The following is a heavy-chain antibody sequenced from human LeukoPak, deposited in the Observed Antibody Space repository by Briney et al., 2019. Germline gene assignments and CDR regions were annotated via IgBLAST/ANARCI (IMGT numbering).Heavy chain of an antibody. CDR3: ARENCSGGSCYSVDY. CDR1: GGSISSSSYY. CDR2: MYYSANT. Sequence: PSETLSLTCTVSGGSISSSSYYWAWIRQPPGKGLEWIGSMYYSANTYYNPSLKSRVTISVDTSKNQFSLKLSSVTAADTAVYYCARENCSGGSCYSVDYWGQGTLVTVSS. D-gene: IGHD2-15*01. J-gene: IGHJ4*02. V-gene: IGHV4-39*07.